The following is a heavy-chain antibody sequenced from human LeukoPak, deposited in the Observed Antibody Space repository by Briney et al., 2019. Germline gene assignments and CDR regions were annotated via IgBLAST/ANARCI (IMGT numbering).Heavy chain of an antibody. V-gene: IGHV4-34*01. CDR2: INHSGST. CDR3: ARSLPRYRSSWSSWFDP. D-gene: IGHD6-13*01. Sequence: PSETLSLTCAVSGGSFSGYYWSWIRQPPGKGLEWIGEINHSGSTNYNPSLKSRVTISVDTSKNQFSLKLSSVTAADTAVYYCARSLPRYRSSWSSWFDPWGQGTLVTVSS. J-gene: IGHJ5*02. CDR1: GGSFSGYY.